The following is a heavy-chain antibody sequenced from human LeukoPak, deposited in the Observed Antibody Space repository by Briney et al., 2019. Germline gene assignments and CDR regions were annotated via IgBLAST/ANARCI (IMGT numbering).Heavy chain of an antibody. D-gene: IGHD3-16*01. CDR3: ATLGEDNTDTPFDY. V-gene: IGHV1-2*06. Sequence: GALVKVSCKTSGYTFIDYYIHWIRQAPGQGLEWMGRINPSTGGTDFAQKFQGKVSMTRDTSISTAYMELSRLGSDDTAVYYCATLGEDNTDTPFDYWGQGTLVTVSS. J-gene: IGHJ4*02. CDR2: INPSTGGT. CDR1: GYTFIDYY.